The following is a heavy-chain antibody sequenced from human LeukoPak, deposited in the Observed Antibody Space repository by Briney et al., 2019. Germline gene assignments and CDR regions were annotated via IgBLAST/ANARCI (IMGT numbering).Heavy chain of an antibody. CDR1: GGPISSYY. V-gene: IGHV4-59*01. CDR2: IYYSGST. Sequence: SETLSLTCTVSGGPISSYYWSWIRQPPGKGLEWIGYIYYSGSTNYNPSLKSRVTISVDTSKNQFSLKLSSVTAADTAVYYCARDFRQFDPWGQGTLVTVSS. J-gene: IGHJ5*02. CDR3: ARDFRQFDP.